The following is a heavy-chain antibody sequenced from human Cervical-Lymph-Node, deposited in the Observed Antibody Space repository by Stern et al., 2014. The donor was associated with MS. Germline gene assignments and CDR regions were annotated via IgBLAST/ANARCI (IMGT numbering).Heavy chain of an antibody. CDR3: ARSGYCSDGSCYSGGWFDP. Sequence: EVQLVQSGAEVKKPGESLKISCETSGYSFTTYWIVWVRQVPGQGLEWMGIIYPGDSQTTYSPSFQGRVTISADKSINTAYLQWSSLKASDTAMYYCARSGYCSDGSCYSGGWFDPWGQGTLVTVSS. V-gene: IGHV5-51*03. CDR1: GYSFTTYW. D-gene: IGHD2-15*01. J-gene: IGHJ5*02. CDR2: IYPGDSQT.